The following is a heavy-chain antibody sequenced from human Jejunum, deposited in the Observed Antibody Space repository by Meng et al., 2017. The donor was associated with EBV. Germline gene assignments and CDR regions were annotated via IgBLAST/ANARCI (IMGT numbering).Heavy chain of an antibody. Sequence: QLHLQESGPRLVKPSXXXXXTCDVSDASLSSGHWWSWVRQPPGKGLEWIGEHGGTRNYNPSLRSRVTISLDYSKNQFSLTLSSVTAADTAVYYCATFNSGSYKYHFDHWGRGILVTVYS. CDR1: DASLSSGHW. D-gene: IGHD6-19*01. J-gene: IGHJ4*02. CDR3: ATFNSGSYKYHFDH. V-gene: IGHV4-4*02. CDR2: HGGTR.